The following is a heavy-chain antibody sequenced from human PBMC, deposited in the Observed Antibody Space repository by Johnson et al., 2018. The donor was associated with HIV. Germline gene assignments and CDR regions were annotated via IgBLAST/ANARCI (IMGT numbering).Heavy chain of an antibody. CDR2: ISWDGGNT. Sequence: EVQLVESGGVAVQPGGSLRLSCAASGFSFDDYAMHWVRQAPGKGLEWVSLISWDGGNTYYADSVKGRFIISRDNSKESLYLQMNSLRTEDTALYFCAKDSGTYYCGSGDAFDIWGQGTIVTVSS. CDR1: GFSFDDYA. D-gene: IGHD3-10*01. V-gene: IGHV3-43D*03. CDR3: AKDSGTYYCGSGDAFDI. J-gene: IGHJ3*02.